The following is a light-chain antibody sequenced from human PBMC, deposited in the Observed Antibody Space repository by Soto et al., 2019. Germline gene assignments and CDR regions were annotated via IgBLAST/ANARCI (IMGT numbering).Light chain of an antibody. Sequence: DIQMTQSPSTLSASVGDRVTITCRDSQSISSWLAWYQQKPGKAPKLLIYDASSLESGVPSRFSGSGSGTEFTLTISSLQPDDFATYYCHQYNSYWTFGQGTKVEIK. CDR1: QSISSW. J-gene: IGKJ1*01. V-gene: IGKV1-5*01. CDR3: HQYNSYWT. CDR2: DAS.